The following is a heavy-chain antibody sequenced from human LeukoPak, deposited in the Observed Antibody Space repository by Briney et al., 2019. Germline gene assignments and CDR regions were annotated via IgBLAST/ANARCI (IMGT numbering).Heavy chain of an antibody. Sequence: GGSLRLSGAATQFTFITYSMNWVRQAPGKGLEWVSYISSRSSSMSYSFSVKGRFIISRDNAKNSLYLQMNRLRDEDTAVYFGARGASVTSSLDYWGQGTLVTVSS. CDR1: QFTFITYS. J-gene: IGHJ4*02. CDR2: ISSRSSSM. D-gene: IGHD4-17*01. CDR3: ARGASVTSSLDY. V-gene: IGHV3-48*02.